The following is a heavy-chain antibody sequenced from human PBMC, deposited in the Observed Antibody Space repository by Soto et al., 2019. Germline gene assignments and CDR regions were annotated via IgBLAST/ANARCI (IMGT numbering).Heavy chain of an antibody. Sequence: PSETLSLTCTVSGGSISSGGYYWSWIRQHPGKGLEWIGYIYYSGSTYYNPSLRSRVTISVDTSKNQFSLKLSSVTAADTAVYYCARSRGTESWYWFDPWGQGTQVTVSS. CDR2: IYYSGST. CDR3: ARSRGTESWYWFDP. D-gene: IGHD3-16*01. CDR1: GGSISSGGYY. V-gene: IGHV4-31*03. J-gene: IGHJ5*02.